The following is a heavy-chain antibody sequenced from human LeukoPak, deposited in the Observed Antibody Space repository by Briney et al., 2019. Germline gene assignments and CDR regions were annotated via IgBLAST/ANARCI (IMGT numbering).Heavy chain of an antibody. CDR3: AREQARGGTYSLGVNWFDP. Sequence: ASVKVSCKASGYTFTNNFMHWVRQAPGQGLEWMGIINPSGDNTWYAQKFQGRVTMTRDMSTSTFYMELSGLISEDTAVYYCAREQARGGTYSLGVNWFDPWGQGTLVTVSS. V-gene: IGHV1-46*01. CDR1: GYTFTNNF. D-gene: IGHD1-26*01. CDR2: INPSGDNT. J-gene: IGHJ5*02.